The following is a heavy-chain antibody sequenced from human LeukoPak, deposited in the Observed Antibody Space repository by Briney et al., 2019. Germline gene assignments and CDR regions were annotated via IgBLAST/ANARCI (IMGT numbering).Heavy chain of an antibody. D-gene: IGHD3-10*01. CDR3: AKVVGELIYYYMDV. J-gene: IGHJ6*03. V-gene: IGHV3-30*02. CDR2: IRYDGSNK. Sequence: GGSLRLSCAASGFTFSSYGMHWVRQAPGKGLEWVAFIRYDGSNKYYADSVKGRFTISRDNSKNTLYLQMNSLRAEDTAVYYCAKVVGELIYYYMDVWGKGTTVTVSS. CDR1: GFTFSSYG.